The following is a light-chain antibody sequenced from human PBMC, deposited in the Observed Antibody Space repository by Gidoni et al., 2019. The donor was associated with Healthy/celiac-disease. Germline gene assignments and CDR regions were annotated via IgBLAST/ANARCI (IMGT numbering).Light chain of an antibody. CDR2: AAS. Sequence: DIQMTHSPSSLSASVGDRVTITCRASQSISSYLNWYQQKPGKAPKLLIYAASSLQSGVPSRFSGSGSGTDFTLTISSLQPEDFATYYCQKSYSTPFTFGHXTKVDIK. J-gene: IGKJ3*01. V-gene: IGKV1-39*01. CDR1: QSISSY. CDR3: QKSYSTPFT.